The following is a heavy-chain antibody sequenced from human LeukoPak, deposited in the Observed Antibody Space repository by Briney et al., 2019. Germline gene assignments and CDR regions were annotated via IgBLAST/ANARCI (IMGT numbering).Heavy chain of an antibody. D-gene: IGHD5-24*01. CDR2: FDPEDGET. V-gene: IGHV1-24*01. Sequence: ASVKVSCKVSGYTLTELSMHWVRQAPGKGLEWMGGFDPEDGETIYAQKFQGRVTMTRDTSTSTVYMELSSLRSEDTAVYYCARWTITYLDYWGQGTLVTVSS. J-gene: IGHJ4*02. CDR3: ARWTITYLDY. CDR1: GYTLTELS.